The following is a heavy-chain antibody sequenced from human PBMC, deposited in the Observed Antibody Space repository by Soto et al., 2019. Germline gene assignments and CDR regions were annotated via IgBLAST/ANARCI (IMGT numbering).Heavy chain of an antibody. CDR2: INAGNGNT. D-gene: IGHD2-21*02. V-gene: IGHV1-3*01. CDR3: ARVGLRSFDI. CDR1: GYTFTAYA. Sequence: QVQLVQSGAEVKKPGASVKVSCKASGYTFTAYAIHWVRQAPGQRLEWMGWINAGNGNTKYSQKFQGRVNITRDTSASTADMELSSLRSEDTAVYYCARVGLRSFDIWGQGTMVTVPS. J-gene: IGHJ3*02.